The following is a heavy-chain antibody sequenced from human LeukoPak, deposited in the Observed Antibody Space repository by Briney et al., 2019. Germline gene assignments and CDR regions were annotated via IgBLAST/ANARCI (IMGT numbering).Heavy chain of an antibody. V-gene: IGHV4-38-2*01. CDR3: ASHPYDILTGYYKYYFDY. Sequence: PSETLSLTCAVSGYSISSGYYWGWIRQPPGKGLEWIGSIYHSGSTYYNPSLKSRVTISVDTSKNQFSLKLSSVTAADTAVYYCASHPYDILTGYYKYYFDYWGQGTLVTVSS. J-gene: IGHJ4*02. CDR1: GYSISSGYY. D-gene: IGHD3-9*01. CDR2: IYHSGST.